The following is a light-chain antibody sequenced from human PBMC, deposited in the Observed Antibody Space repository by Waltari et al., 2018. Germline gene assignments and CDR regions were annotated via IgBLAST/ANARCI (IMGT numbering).Light chain of an antibody. CDR2: HAS. V-gene: IGKV3-20*01. J-gene: IGKJ1*01. CDR3: QKYDFLPAT. Sequence: EIVLTQSPVPLSLSPGESSTLSYRASQGVGKYLAWYQQRPGQAPRLLLYHASIRATGIPDRFSGSGFGTDFSLTISRLEPEDFAVYYCQKYDFLPATFGQGTTVEIK. CDR1: QGVGKY.